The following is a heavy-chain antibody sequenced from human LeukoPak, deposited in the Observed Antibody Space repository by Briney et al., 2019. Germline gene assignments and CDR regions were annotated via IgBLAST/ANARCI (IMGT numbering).Heavy chain of an antibody. CDR1: GFTFSDYY. J-gene: IGHJ2*01. Sequence: AGGSLRLSCAASGFTFSDYYMSWIRQAPGKGLEWISYISSGGSTIYYADSVGGQFTISRDNAKKSLYLQMNSLRAEDTAVYYCARDLGESGYPDSYWYFDLWGRGTLVTVS. CDR2: ISSGGSTI. V-gene: IGHV3-11*01. D-gene: IGHD5-12*01. CDR3: ARDLGESGYPDSYWYFDL.